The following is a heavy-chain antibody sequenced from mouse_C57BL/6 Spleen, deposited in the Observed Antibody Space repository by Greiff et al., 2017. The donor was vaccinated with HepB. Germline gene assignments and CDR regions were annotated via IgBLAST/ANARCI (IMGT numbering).Heavy chain of an antibody. CDR1: GYTFTSYW. Sequence: VHVKQSGTVLARPGASVKMSCKTSGYTFTSYWMHWVKQRPGQGLEWIGAIYPGNSDTSYNQKFKGKAKLTAVTSASTAYMELSSLTNEDSAVYDCTRPPSSLRNWFAYWGQGTLVTVSA. V-gene: IGHV1-5*01. CDR2: IYPGNSDT. CDR3: TRPPSSLRNWFAY. J-gene: IGHJ3*01.